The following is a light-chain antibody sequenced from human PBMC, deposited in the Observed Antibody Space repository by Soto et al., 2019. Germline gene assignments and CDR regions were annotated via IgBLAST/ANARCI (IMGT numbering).Light chain of an antibody. CDR3: QQRSSWPLT. Sequence: DIVLTQSPATLSLSPGERATLSCRASQSVGSYFAWYQQKRGQAPRLLIYDAFSRATGIPARFSGSGSGTDFTLTISSLEPEDFAVYFCQQRSSWPLTFGGGTMVEIK. J-gene: IGKJ4*01. CDR2: DAF. CDR1: QSVGSY. V-gene: IGKV3-11*01.